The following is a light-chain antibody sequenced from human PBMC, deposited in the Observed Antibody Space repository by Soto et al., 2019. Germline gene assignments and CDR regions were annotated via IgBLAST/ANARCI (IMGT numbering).Light chain of an antibody. Sequence: ILLTQSPSTLSLSPGERATLSCRASQSVSSYLAWYQQKPGQAPRLLIYDASNRATGIPARFSGSGSGTEFTLTISSLPPEDFATYYCQQLNDYPRTFGQGTKVDIK. J-gene: IGKJ1*01. CDR1: QSVSSY. CDR2: DAS. V-gene: IGKV3-11*01. CDR3: QQLNDYPRT.